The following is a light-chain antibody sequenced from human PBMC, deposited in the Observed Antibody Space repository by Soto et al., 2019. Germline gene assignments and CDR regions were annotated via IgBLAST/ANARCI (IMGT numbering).Light chain of an antibody. J-gene: IGLJ1*01. CDR1: SSDVGGYNY. CDR3: CSYAGSYTYV. V-gene: IGLV2-11*01. Sequence: QAVVTQPRSVSGSPRQSVTISCTGTSSDVGGYNYVSWYQQHPGKAPKLMICDVSKRPSGVPDRFSGSKSGNTASLTISGLQAEDEADYYCCSYAGSYTYVFGTGTKLTVL. CDR2: DVS.